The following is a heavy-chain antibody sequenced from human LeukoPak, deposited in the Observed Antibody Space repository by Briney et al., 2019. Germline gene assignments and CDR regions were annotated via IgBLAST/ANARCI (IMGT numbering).Heavy chain of an antibody. Sequence: GGSLRLSCAASGFTFSSYAMSWARQAPGKGLEWVSAISGSGGSTYYADSVKGRFTISRDNSKNTLYLQMNSLRAEDTAVYYCAKEGYCSGGSCYGLPYFDYWGQGTLVTVSS. CDR2: ISGSGGST. V-gene: IGHV3-23*01. CDR3: AKEGYCSGGSCYGLPYFDY. CDR1: GFTFSSYA. J-gene: IGHJ4*02. D-gene: IGHD2-15*01.